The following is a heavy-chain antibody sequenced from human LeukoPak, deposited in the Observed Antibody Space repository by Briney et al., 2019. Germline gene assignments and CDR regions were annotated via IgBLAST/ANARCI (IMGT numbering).Heavy chain of an antibody. J-gene: IGHJ3*02. Sequence: ASVKVSCKASGYTFTSYGISWVRQAPGQGLEWMGWISAYNGNTNYAQKLQGRVTMTTDTSTSTAYMELRSLRSDDTAVYYCAKADYYDSSGYSKDAFDIWGQGTMVTVSS. CDR2: ISAYNGNT. CDR1: GYTFTSYG. V-gene: IGHV1-18*01. CDR3: AKADYYDSSGYSKDAFDI. D-gene: IGHD3-22*01.